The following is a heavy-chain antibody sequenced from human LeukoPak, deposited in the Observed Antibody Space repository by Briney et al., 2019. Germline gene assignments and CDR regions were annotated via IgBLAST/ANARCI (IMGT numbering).Heavy chain of an antibody. Sequence: GASVKVSCKVSGYTLSELFMHWVRQAPGQGLEWMGGIIPIFGTANYAQKFQGRVTITADESTSTAYMELSSLRSEDTAVYYCARITGGYDKLRYYYYYGMDVWGQGTTVTVSS. D-gene: IGHD5-12*01. J-gene: IGHJ6*02. CDR3: ARITGGYDKLRYYYYYGMDV. CDR1: GYTLSELF. CDR2: IIPIFGTA. V-gene: IGHV1-69*13.